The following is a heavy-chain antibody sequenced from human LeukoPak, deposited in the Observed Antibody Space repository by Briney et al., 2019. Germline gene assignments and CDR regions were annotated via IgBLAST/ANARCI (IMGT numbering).Heavy chain of an antibody. J-gene: IGHJ4*02. V-gene: IGHV4-31*03. Sequence: SETLSLTCTVSGGSISSGGYYWSWIRQHPGKGLEWIGYIYYSGSTYYNPSLKSRVTISVDTSKNQFSPKLSSVTAADTAEYYCARVDTMVRGVINKWGQGTLVTVSS. D-gene: IGHD3-10*01. CDR1: GGSISSGGYY. CDR3: ARVDTMVRGVINK. CDR2: IYYSGST.